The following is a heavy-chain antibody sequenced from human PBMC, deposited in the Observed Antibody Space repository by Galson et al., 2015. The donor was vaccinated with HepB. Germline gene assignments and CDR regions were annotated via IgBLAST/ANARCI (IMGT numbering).Heavy chain of an antibody. CDR2: IRSNAYGGTT. Sequence: SLRLSCAASGFTFGDYAMSWFRQAPGKGLEWVGFIRSNAYGGTTEYAASVKVRFTISRDDSKNTLYLQMNSLKTEDTAVYYCTTVSWGLYWYFDLWGRGTLVTVS. J-gene: IGHJ2*01. CDR1: GFTFGDYA. V-gene: IGHV3-49*03. CDR3: TTVSWGLYWYFDL. D-gene: IGHD7-27*01.